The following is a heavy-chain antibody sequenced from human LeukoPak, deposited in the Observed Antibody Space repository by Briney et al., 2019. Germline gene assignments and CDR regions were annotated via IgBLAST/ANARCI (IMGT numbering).Heavy chain of an antibody. CDR3: ARGAAAGTRPAFDI. J-gene: IGHJ3*02. D-gene: IGHD6-13*01. V-gene: IGHV1-69*13. Sequence: GASVKVSCKASGYTFTSYDINWVRQATGQGLEWMGGIIPIFGTANYAQKFQGRVTITADESTSTAYMELSSLRSEDTAVYYCARGAAAGTRPAFDIWGQGTMVTVSS. CDR2: IIPIFGTA. CDR1: GYTFTSYD.